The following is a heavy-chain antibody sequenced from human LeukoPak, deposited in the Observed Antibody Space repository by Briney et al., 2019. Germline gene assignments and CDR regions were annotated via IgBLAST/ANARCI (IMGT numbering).Heavy chain of an antibody. CDR1: GVSITSGTYY. V-gene: IGHV4-61*10. CDR3: ARVFEYYDILTGYYTTGRDAFDI. Sequence: SETLSLTYTVSGVSITSGTYYWTWIRQPAGKGLEWIGYIYYSGSTNYNPSLKSRVTISVDTSKNQFSLKLSSVTAADTAVYYCARVFEYYDILTGYYTTGRDAFDIWGQGTMVTVSS. D-gene: IGHD3-9*01. CDR2: IYYSGST. J-gene: IGHJ3*02.